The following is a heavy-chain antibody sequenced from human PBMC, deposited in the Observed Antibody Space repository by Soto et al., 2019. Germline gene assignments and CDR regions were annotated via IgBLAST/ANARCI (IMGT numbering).Heavy chain of an antibody. D-gene: IGHD3-9*01. Sequence: GESLKISCKGSGYSFTSYWISWVRQMPGKGLEWMGRIDPSDSYTNYSPSFQGHVTISADKSISTAYLQWSSLKASDTAMYYCARHPLHYDILTFFQTPNYYYYGMDVWGQGTTVTVSS. J-gene: IGHJ6*02. CDR2: IDPSDSYT. CDR3: ARHPLHYDILTFFQTPNYYYYGMDV. V-gene: IGHV5-10-1*01. CDR1: GYSFTSYW.